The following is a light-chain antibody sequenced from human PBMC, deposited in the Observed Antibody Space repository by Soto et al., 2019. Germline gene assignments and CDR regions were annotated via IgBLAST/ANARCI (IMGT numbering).Light chain of an antibody. V-gene: IGKV1-39*01. CDR3: QQSHSREPST. J-gene: IGKJ3*01. CDR1: HNINNY. CDR2: GAS. Sequence: DIQMTQSPSSLSASVGDRFTITCRASHNINNYLNWFQQKPGKAPNLLIYGASSLESGVPSRFSGSGSGTDFTLTISDLQPEDFATYYCQQSHSREPSTFGPGSKVAVK.